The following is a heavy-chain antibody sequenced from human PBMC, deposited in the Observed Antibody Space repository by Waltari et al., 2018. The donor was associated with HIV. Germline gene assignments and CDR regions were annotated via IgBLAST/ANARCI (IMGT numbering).Heavy chain of an antibody. CDR3: ARDLGSSSWYNYYYGMDV. J-gene: IGHJ6*02. V-gene: IGHV3-53*01. CDR1: GFTVSSNY. Sequence: EVQLVQSGGGLIQPGGSLRLSCAASGFTVSSNYMSWVRQALGKGVGLVSVIYSGGNTYYADSVKGRFTISRDNSKNTLYLQLNSLRAEDSAVYYCARDLGSSSWYNYYYGMDVWGQGTTVTVSS. D-gene: IGHD6-13*01. CDR2: IYSGGNT.